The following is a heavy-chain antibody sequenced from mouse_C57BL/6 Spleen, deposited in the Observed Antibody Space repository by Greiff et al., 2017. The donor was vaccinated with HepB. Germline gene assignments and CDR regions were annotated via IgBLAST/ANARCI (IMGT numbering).Heavy chain of an antibody. J-gene: IGHJ4*01. CDR2: ILPGSGST. CDR3: SRWKLPSYYSNYCYAMDY. V-gene: IGHV1-9*01. CDR1: GYTFTGYW. Sequence: VQLQQSGAELMKPGASVKLSCKATGYTFTGYWIEWVKQRPGHGLEWIGEILPGSGSTNYNEKFKGKATFTADTSSNTAYMQLSSLTTEDSAIYYCSRWKLPSYYSNYCYAMDYGGQGTSVTVSS. D-gene: IGHD2-5*01.